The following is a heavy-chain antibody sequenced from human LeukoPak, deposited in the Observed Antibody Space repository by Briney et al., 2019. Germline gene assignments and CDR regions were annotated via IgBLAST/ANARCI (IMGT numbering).Heavy chain of an antibody. Sequence: GGSLRLSCAASGFTFSLYTMHWVRQAPGKGLEWVAVISYDGSDKYYADSVKGRFTISRDNSKNTLFLQMNSLRAEDTAVYYCARGPTYGQAFDYWGQGTLVTVSS. CDR2: ISYDGSDK. D-gene: IGHD3-10*01. CDR3: ARGPTYGQAFDY. CDR1: GFTFSLYT. J-gene: IGHJ4*02. V-gene: IGHV3-30*04.